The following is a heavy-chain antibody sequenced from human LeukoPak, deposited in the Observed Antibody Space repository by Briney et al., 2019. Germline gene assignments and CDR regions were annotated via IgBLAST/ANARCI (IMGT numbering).Heavy chain of an antibody. CDR1: GFTFSSYW. V-gene: IGHV3-7*03. D-gene: IGHD6-13*01. CDR3: ARERVGSSGYFDY. Sequence: TGGSLRLSCAASGFTFSSYWMTWVRQAPGKGLEWVANIKQDGSEKYYVDSVKGRFTISRDNAKNSLYLQMNSRRAEDTAVYYCARERVGSSGYFDYWGQGTLVTVSS. J-gene: IGHJ4*02. CDR2: IKQDGSEK.